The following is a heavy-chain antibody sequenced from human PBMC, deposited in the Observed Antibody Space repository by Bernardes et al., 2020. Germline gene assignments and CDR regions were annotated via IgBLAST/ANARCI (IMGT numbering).Heavy chain of an antibody. CDR3: ARALRFLEWLFDY. CDR1: GGSISSSNW. CDR2: IYHSGST. V-gene: IGHV4-4*02. J-gene: IGHJ4*02. Sequence: SETLSLTCAVSGGSISSSNWWSWVRQPPGKGLEWIGEIYHSGSTNYNPSLKSRVTISVDKSKNQFSLKLSSVTAADTAVYYCARALRFLEWLFDYWGQGTLVTVSS. D-gene: IGHD3-3*01.